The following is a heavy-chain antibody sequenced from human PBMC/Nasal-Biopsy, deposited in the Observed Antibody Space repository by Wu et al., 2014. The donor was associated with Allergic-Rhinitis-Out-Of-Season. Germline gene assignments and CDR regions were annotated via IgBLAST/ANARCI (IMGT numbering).Heavy chain of an antibody. J-gene: IGHJ6*02. V-gene: IGHV3-21*01. CDR3: AREDWGALPGRTVHLSYFGMDV. CDR1: GFTFSSYS. D-gene: IGHD1-26*01. Sequence: LRLSCAASGFTFSSYSMNWVRQAPGKGLEWVSSISSSSSYIYYADSVKGRFTISRDNAKNSLYLQMDSLGVEDTATYYCAREDWGALPGRTVHLSYFGMDVWGQGTTVTVSS. CDR2: ISSSSSYI.